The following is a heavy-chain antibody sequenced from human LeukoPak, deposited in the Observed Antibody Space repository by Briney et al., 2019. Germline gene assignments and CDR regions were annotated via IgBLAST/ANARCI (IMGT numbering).Heavy chain of an antibody. V-gene: IGHV3-7*01. D-gene: IGHD6-13*01. J-gene: IGHJ3*02. Sequence: GGSVRLSCAGSGFTFTDYWMHWVRRAPGKGLEWVASVTKDGYKNFYVDSAKGRFTISRDKAKKSLFLQMNSLRAEDTAVYYCARPIYSSSWDAFNIWGQGTMVTVSS. CDR2: VTKDGYKN. CDR3: ARPIYSSSWDAFNI. CDR1: GFTFTDYW.